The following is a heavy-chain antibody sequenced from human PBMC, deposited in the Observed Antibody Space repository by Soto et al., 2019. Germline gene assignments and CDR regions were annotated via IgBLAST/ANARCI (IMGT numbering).Heavy chain of an antibody. CDR1: IYSFTSSW. D-gene: IGHD3-3*01. CDR3: ARGGVSTRTFDY. Sequence: GEALTISCKGSIYSFTSSWICWFRQMPGKGLELMGIIYPSDSDTRYRPSFQGQVTISADKSISSAYLQWSSLRASDTAMYYCARGGVSTRTFDYWGQGTPVTVSS. CDR2: IYPSDSDT. V-gene: IGHV5-51*01. J-gene: IGHJ4*02.